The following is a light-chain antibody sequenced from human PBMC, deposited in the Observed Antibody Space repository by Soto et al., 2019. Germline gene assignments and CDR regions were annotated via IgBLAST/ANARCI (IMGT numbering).Light chain of an antibody. CDR2: GAS. Sequence: EIVLTQSPGTLSLSPGERATLSCRASQSVGSAYVGWYQQKPGQAPRLLIFGASRGATGIPDRFSGSGSGTNCTLTIHKVEPEDSAVYYCQHYGRSPSFGRGTKVEIK. CDR3: QHYGRSPS. CDR1: QSVGSAY. J-gene: IGKJ1*01. V-gene: IGKV3-20*01.